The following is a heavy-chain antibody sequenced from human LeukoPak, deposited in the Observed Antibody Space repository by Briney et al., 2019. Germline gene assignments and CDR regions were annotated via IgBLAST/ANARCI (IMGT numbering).Heavy chain of an antibody. CDR1: GFTFSSYS. D-gene: IGHD5-24*01. CDR2: ISSSSSYI. J-gene: IGHJ4*02. Sequence: GGSLRLSCAASGFTFSSYSMSWVRQAPGKGLEWVSSISSSSSYIYYADSVKGRFTISRDNAKNSLYLQMNSLRAEDTAVYYCARVSDGCLDYWGQGTLVTLSS. CDR3: ARVSDGCLDY. V-gene: IGHV3-21*01.